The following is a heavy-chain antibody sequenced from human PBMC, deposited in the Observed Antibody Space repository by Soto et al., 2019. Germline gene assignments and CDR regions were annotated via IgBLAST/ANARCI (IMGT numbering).Heavy chain of an antibody. CDR1: GFTFSSYG. J-gene: IGHJ4*02. D-gene: IGHD3-10*01. Sequence: QVQLVESGGGVVQPGRSLRLSCAAPGFTFSSYGMHWVRQAPGKGLEWVAVIWYDGSNKYYADSVKGRFTISRDNSKNTLYLQMNSLRAEDTAVYYCARDSGSIDYWGQGTLVTVSS. CDR3: ARDSGSIDY. V-gene: IGHV3-33*01. CDR2: IWYDGSNK.